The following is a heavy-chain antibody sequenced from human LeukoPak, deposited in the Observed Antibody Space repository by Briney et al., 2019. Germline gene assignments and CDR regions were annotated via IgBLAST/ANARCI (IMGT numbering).Heavy chain of an antibody. CDR2: ISSSSSYI. J-gene: IGHJ4*02. D-gene: IGHD4-17*01. Sequence: GGSLRLSCAASGFTFSSYSMNWVRQAPGKGLEWVSSISSSSSYIYYADSVKGRFTISRDNAKNSLYLQMNSMRAEDTAVYYCAREVYGDYGVDYWGQGTLVTVSS. V-gene: IGHV3-21*01. CDR3: AREVYGDYGVDY. CDR1: GFTFSSYS.